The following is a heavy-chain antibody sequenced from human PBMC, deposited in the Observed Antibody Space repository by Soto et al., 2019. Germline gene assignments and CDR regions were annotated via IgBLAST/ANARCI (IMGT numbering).Heavy chain of an antibody. Sequence: QVQLVQSGSEVKKPGASVKVSCQASGYTFTALYMNWVRQAPGQGLEWMGWVNPNTGVTKYAHNVRGRVTMTTDTSTSTAYMELRTLKSDDTAVYYCARDEGSHGFDSWGQGTLVTVSS. CDR1: GYTFTALY. V-gene: IGHV1-2*02. D-gene: IGHD6-13*01. CDR2: VNPNTGVT. J-gene: IGHJ4*02. CDR3: ARDEGSHGFDS.